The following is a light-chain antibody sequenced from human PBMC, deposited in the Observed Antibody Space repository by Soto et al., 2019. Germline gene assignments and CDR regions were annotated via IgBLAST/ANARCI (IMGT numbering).Light chain of an antibody. CDR1: SSNIGNNY. CDR2: ENN. V-gene: IGLV1-51*02. CDR3: GTWDSSLSAV. J-gene: IGLJ2*01. Sequence: QSVLTQPPSVSAAPGQKVTISCSGSSSNIGNNYVSWYQQLPGTAPKLLIYENNKRPSGIPDRFSGSKSGSSATLGITGLQTGDEADYYCGTWDSSLSAVFGGATKLAVL.